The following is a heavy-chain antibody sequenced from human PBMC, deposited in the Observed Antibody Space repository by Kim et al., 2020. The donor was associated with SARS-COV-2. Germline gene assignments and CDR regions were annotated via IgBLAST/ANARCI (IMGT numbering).Heavy chain of an antibody. V-gene: IGHV4-59*13. D-gene: IGHD3-22*01. Sequence: SETLSLTCTVSGGSISSYYWSWIRQPPGKGLEWIGYIYYSGSTNYNPSLKSRVTISVDTSKNQFSLKLSSVTAADTAVYYCARAPSYYYDSSGYYYVWYFYLWGRGTLVTVSS. J-gene: IGHJ2*01. CDR2: IYYSGST. CDR1: GGSISSYY. CDR3: ARAPSYYYDSSGYYYVWYFYL.